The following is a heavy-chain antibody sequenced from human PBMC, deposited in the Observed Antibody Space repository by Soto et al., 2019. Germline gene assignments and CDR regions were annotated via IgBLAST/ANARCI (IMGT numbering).Heavy chain of an antibody. CDR3: ATEGHSSSWYDY. V-gene: IGHV3-7*01. CDR1: GFTFSSYW. D-gene: IGHD6-13*01. Sequence: GGSLRLSCAASGFTFSSYWMSLVRQAPGKGLEWVANIRQDGSEKYYVDSVKGRFTISRDNAKNSLYLQMNSLRAEDTAVYYCATEGHSSSWYDYWGQGTLVTVSS. J-gene: IGHJ4*02. CDR2: IRQDGSEK.